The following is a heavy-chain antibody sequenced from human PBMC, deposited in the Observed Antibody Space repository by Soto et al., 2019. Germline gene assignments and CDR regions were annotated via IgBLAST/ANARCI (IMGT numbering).Heavy chain of an antibody. J-gene: IGHJ4*02. CDR1: GGSISSGGYY. CDR3: ARLRTYCSGGSCYVIDY. D-gene: IGHD2-15*01. CDR2: IYYSGST. V-gene: IGHV4-31*03. Sequence: PSETLSLTCTVSGGSISSGGYYWSWIRQHPGKGLEWIGYIYYSGSTYYNPSLKSRVTISVDTSKNQFSLKLSSVTAADTAVYYCARLRTYCSGGSCYVIDYWGQGTLVTVSS.